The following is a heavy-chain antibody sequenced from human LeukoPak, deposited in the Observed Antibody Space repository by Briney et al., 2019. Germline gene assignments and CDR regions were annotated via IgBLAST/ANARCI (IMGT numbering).Heavy chain of an antibody. Sequence: ASVKVSCKVSGYTLTKLSMHWVRQAPGKGLEWMGGFDPEDGETIYVQKFQGRVTMTEDTSTDTAYMDLSSLRSEDTAVYYCATRTYSSGWYLYYWGQGTLVTVYS. CDR1: GYTLTKLS. CDR3: ATRTYSSGWYLYY. D-gene: IGHD6-19*01. J-gene: IGHJ4*02. V-gene: IGHV1-24*01. CDR2: FDPEDGET.